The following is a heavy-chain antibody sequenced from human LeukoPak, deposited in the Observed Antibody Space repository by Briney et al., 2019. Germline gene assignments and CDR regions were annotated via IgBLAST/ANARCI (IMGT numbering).Heavy chain of an antibody. D-gene: IGHD4-11*01. V-gene: IGHV3-23*01. Sequence: GGSLRLSCAASGFTFSSYAMSWVRQAPGKGLEWVSAISASGNNTYYADSVKDRFTISRDKSMNTLYLQMNSLGAEDTAVYYCAKNRGNYYYFDYWGQGTLVTVSS. J-gene: IGHJ4*02. CDR2: ISASGNNT. CDR3: AKNRGNYYYFDY. CDR1: GFTFSSYA.